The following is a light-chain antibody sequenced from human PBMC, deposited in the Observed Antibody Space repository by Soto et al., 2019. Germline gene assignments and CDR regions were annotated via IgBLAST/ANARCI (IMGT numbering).Light chain of an antibody. CDR3: QQYNNWPRT. J-gene: IGKJ1*01. CDR1: QSVDGY. Sequence: EIVMTQSPGTLSVSLGESATLSCRASQSVDGYLAWYHQKPGQAPRLLIYGASTRATGIPARFSGSGSGTEFTLTINSLQSEDFAVYYCQQYNNWPRTFGQGTKVDIK. CDR2: GAS. V-gene: IGKV3-15*01.